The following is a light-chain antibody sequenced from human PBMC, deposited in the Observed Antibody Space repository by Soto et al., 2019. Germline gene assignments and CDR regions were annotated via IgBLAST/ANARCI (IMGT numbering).Light chain of an antibody. CDR1: SSDVGRYNL. V-gene: IGLV2-23*01. CDR3: FSYAGDNTWV. J-gene: IGLJ2*01. CDR2: EDT. Sequence: QSALTQPASVSGSPGQSITISCTGTSSDVGRYNLVSWYQQHAGKAPKLLIYEDTKRPSRVSNRFSGSKSGNTASLTISGLQAEDAADYYCFSYAGDNTWVFGGGTKVTVL.